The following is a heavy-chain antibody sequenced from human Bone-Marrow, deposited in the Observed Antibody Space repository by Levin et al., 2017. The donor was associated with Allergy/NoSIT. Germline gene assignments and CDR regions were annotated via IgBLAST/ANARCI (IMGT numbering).Heavy chain of an antibody. J-gene: IGHJ4*02. Sequence: GESLKISCVASGFAFSNYAMHWVRQAPGKGLEWVAMISFDGYKKYYADSVKGRFTISRDNSQNTLYVQMNSLRSDDTALYYCASTPAIAVAYFDYWGQGALVTVSS. CDR2: ISFDGYKK. CDR1: GFAFSNYA. D-gene: IGHD6-19*01. CDR3: ASTPAIAVAYFDY. V-gene: IGHV3-30-3*01.